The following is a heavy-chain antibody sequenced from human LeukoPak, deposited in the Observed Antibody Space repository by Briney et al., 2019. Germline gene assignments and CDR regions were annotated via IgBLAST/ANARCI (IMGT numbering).Heavy chain of an antibody. V-gene: IGHV3-21*01. J-gene: IGHJ4*02. Sequence: GGSLRLSCAASGFTFNSYSMNWVRQAPGKGLEWVSSISISSSYIYYADSVKGRLTISRGNAKNSLYLQMNSLRAEDTAVYYCARDGSSSWWYFDYWGQGTLVTVSS. CDR1: GFTFNSYS. CDR2: ISISSSYI. CDR3: ARDGSSSWWYFDY. D-gene: IGHD6-13*01.